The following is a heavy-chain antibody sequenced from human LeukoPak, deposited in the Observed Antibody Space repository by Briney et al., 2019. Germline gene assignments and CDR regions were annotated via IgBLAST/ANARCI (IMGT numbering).Heavy chain of an antibody. J-gene: IGHJ4*02. V-gene: IGHV1-2*02. D-gene: IGHD3-10*01. CDR3: ARVWKGNYYGSGSYSPFDY. CDR1: GYTFTGYY. CDR2: INPKSGNT. Sequence: ASVKVSCKAYGYTFTGYYMYWVRQAPGQGLEWMGWINPKSGNTNYAQKFQGRVTMTRDTSISTAYMELSRLRSDDTAVYYCARVWKGNYYGSGSYSPFDYWGQGTLVTVSS.